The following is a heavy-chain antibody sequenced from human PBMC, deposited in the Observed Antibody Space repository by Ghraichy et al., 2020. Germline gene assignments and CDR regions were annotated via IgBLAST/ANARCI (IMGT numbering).Heavy chain of an antibody. CDR3: ARARSGYYIHYFDY. D-gene: IGHD3-22*01. J-gene: IGHJ4*02. Sequence: SETLPLTCAVYGGSFSGYYWSWIRQPPGKGLEWIGEINHSGSTNYNPSLKSRVTISVDTSKNQFSLKLSSVTAADTAVYYCARARSGYYIHYFDYWGQGTLVTVSS. V-gene: IGHV4-34*01. CDR2: INHSGST. CDR1: GGSFSGYY.